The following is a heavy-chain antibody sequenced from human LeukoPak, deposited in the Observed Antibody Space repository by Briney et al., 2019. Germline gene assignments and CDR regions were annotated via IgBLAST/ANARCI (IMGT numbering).Heavy chain of an antibody. CDR3: TREAAAGIDY. CDR2: IKQDGSEK. V-gene: IGHV3-7*01. D-gene: IGHD6-13*01. CDR1: GFTFSIYW. Sequence: PGGSLRLSCAASGFTFSIYWMSWVRQAPGKGLEWVANIKQDGSEKYYLDSVKGRFTISRDNAKNSLYLQMNSLRAEDTAVYFCTREAAAGIDYWGQGTLVTVSS. J-gene: IGHJ4*02.